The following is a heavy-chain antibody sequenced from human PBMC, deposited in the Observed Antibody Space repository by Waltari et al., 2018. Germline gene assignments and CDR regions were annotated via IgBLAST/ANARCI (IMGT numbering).Heavy chain of an antibody. D-gene: IGHD3-3*01. CDR3: ARDRFGNDFWSGYWGWFDP. J-gene: IGHJ5*02. Sequence: QVQLQESGPGLVKPSETLSLTCTVSGGSISSYYWSWIRQPPGKGLEWIGYIYYSGSTNYNPSLKSRVTISVDTSKNQFSLKLSSVTAADTALYYCARDRFGNDFWSGYWGWFDPWGQGTLVTVSS. CDR1: GGSISSYY. V-gene: IGHV4-59*01. CDR2: IYYSGST.